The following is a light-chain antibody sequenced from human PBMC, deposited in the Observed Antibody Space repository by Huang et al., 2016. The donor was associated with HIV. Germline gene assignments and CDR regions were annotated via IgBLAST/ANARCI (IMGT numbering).Light chain of an antibody. CDR1: QSVTIW. CDR3: QQYSRSAT. Sequence: DIQMTQSPSTLSAAVGDRVTITCRASQSVTIWLAWFQQKPCKAPKRLIYKASTLESGVPSRFSGSGSGTEFTLTIDSLQPDDVATYYCQQYSRSATFGQGTKLEIK. CDR2: KAS. V-gene: IGKV1-5*03. J-gene: IGKJ2*01.